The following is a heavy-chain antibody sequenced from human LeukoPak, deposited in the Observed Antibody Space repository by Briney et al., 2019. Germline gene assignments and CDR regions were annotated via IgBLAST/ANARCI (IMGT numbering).Heavy chain of an antibody. CDR2: ISAYNGNT. D-gene: IGHD1-1*01. V-gene: IGHV1-18*01. J-gene: IGHJ4*02. CDR3: ARDRPLTWARDRTQTTDY. Sequence: ASVKVSCKASGYTFTSYGISWVRQAPGRGLEWMGWISAYNGNTNYAQKLQGRVTMTTDTSTSTAYMELRSLRSDDTAVYYCARDRPLTWARDRTQTTDYWGQGTLVTVSS. CDR1: GYTFTSYG.